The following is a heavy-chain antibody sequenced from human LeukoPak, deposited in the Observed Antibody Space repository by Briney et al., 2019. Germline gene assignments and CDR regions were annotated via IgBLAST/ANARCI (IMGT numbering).Heavy chain of an antibody. CDR1: GFTFSSYW. V-gene: IGHV3-74*01. CDR3: ARHTYYDFRSGYYSTHSFRYYFDY. D-gene: IGHD3-3*01. CDR2: INSDGSST. Sequence: GGSLRLSCAASGFTFSSYWMHWVRQAPGKGLVWVSRINSDGSSTSYADSVKGRFTISRDNAKNTLYLQMNSLRAEDTAVYYCARHTYYDFRSGYYSTHSFRYYFDYWGQGTLVTVSS. J-gene: IGHJ4*02.